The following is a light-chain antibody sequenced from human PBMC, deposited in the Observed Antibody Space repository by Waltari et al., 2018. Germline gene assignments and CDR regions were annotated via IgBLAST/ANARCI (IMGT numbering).Light chain of an antibody. CDR1: QSVNSY. CDR2: DAS. Sequence: ELVLSHSGATLSLSPGERATLSCRSGQSVNSYLAWYQQKVGKAPRLLIYDASNRATGIPDRFSGSGSGRDFTFTISSLEPEDFAVYYCMQRTSWPWTFGQGTKVENK. V-gene: IGKV3-11*02. J-gene: IGKJ1*01. CDR3: MQRTSWPWT.